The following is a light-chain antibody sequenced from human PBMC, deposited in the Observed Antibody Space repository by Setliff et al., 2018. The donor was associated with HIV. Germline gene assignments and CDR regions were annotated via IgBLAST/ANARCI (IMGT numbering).Light chain of an antibody. Sequence: QSVLTQPASVSGSPGQSITIPCTGTNSDVGGYNFVSWYQQHPGKAPKVMLYEVNNRPSGVSNRFSGSKSGNTASLTISGLQAEDEADYYCTSYASSSTVVFGSGTKGTVL. CDR3: TSYASSSTVV. CDR2: EVN. CDR1: NSDVGGYNF. J-gene: IGLJ1*01. V-gene: IGLV2-14*01.